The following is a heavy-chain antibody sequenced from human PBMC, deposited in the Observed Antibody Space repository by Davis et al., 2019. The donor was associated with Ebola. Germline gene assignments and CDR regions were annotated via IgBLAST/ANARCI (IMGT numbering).Heavy chain of an antibody. Sequence: SETLSLTCSVSGGSVSSGTNYWSWIRQSPGKGLEWIGYIYHSGSTIYNPSLKSRVTISLDMSKNQFSLKLSSVTAADTAVYYCARVGTSSWVDYWGQGTLVTVSS. V-gene: IGHV4-61*01. CDR3: ARVGTSSWVDY. CDR2: IYHSGST. D-gene: IGHD6-13*01. CDR1: GGSVSSGTNY. J-gene: IGHJ4*02.